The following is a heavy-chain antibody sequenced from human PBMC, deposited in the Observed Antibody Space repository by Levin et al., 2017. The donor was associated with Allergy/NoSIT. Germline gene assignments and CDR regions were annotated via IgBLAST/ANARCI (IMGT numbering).Heavy chain of an antibody. CDR2: IYYSGST. CDR3: ARLIHDYGDYVVGWFDP. CDR1: GGSISSSSYY. V-gene: IGHV4-39*01. J-gene: IGHJ5*02. Sequence: SETLSLTCTVSGGSISSSSYYWGWIRQPPGKGLEWIGSIYYSGSTYYNPSLKSRVTISVDTSKNQFSLKLSSVTAADTAVYYCARLIHDYGDYVVGWFDPWGQGTLVTVSS. D-gene: IGHD4-17*01.